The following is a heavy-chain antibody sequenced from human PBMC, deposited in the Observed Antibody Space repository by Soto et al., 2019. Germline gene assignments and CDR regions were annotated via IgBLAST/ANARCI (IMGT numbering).Heavy chain of an antibody. CDR3: AKDPYSYGPYNYGMDV. CDR1: GYTFTSYD. CDR2: MNPNSGNT. Sequence: ASVKVSCKASGYTFTSYDINWVRQATGQGLEWMGWMNPNSGNTGYAQKFQGRVTMTRNTSISTAYMELSSLRSEDTAVYYCAKDPYSYGPYNYGMDVWGQGTTVTVSS. V-gene: IGHV1-8*01. D-gene: IGHD5-18*01. J-gene: IGHJ6*02.